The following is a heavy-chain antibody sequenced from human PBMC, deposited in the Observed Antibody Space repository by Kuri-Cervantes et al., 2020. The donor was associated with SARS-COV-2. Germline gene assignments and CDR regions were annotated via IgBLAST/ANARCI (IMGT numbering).Heavy chain of an antibody. Sequence: GESLKISCAASGFTFRNYSLNWVRQAPGKGLEWVSYISGSSRTTFYAESVKGRFTISRDNAKNSLYLQMNSLRDEDTAVYYCARAKRGYCSGGSCYGGYFDYWGQGTLVTVSS. CDR3: ARAKRGYCSGGSCYGGYFDY. D-gene: IGHD2-15*01. CDR2: ISGSSRTT. V-gene: IGHV3-48*02. CDR1: GFTFRNYS. J-gene: IGHJ4*02.